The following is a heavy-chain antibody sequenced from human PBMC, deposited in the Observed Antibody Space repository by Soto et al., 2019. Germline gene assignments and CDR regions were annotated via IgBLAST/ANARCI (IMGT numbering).Heavy chain of an antibody. D-gene: IGHD6-25*01. CDR1: GFTFSSRW. V-gene: IGHV3-7*02. Sequence: EVRVVESGGGLVQPGGSLRLSCEASGFTFSSRWMTWVRQGPGKGLEWVANIHEDKNAKDYVDSVKGRFTISRDNAKNSLYLQMNSLRDEDTAVYYCATHDGPAAAGLVLDFCGQGALVIVSS. CDR3: ATHDGPAAAGLVLDF. J-gene: IGHJ4*02. CDR2: IHEDKNAK.